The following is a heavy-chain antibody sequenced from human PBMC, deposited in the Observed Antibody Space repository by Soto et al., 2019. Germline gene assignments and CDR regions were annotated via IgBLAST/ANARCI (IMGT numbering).Heavy chain of an antibody. D-gene: IGHD3-9*01. CDR2: MTSDMKTI. V-gene: IGHV3-48*02. J-gene: IGHJ4*02. CDR1: GFTFRVYS. Sequence: EVQLVESGGGLIQPGGSLRLSCAASGFTFRVYSMNWIRQAPGKGLEWISYMTSDMKTIHYADSVKGRFTISRDNDKNSVYLQMTRLRDDDTAVYYCARSVEGHFERWGQGSLVTVSS. CDR3: ARSVEGHFER.